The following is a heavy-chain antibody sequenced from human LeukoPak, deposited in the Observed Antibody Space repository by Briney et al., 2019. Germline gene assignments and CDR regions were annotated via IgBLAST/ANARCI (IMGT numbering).Heavy chain of an antibody. D-gene: IGHD3-22*01. CDR2: ISGSGGTT. V-gene: IGHV3-23*01. CDR1: GFPFSTYA. CDR3: ARGVCYYDSSANYYTYHFDY. J-gene: IGHJ4*02. Sequence: GGSLRLSCAASGFPFSTYAMSWVRQAPGKGLEWVSGISGSGGTTYFADSVKGRFTISRDNPKNTVYLQMNTLRAEDTAVYYCARGVCYYDSSANYYTYHFDYWGQGTLVTVSS.